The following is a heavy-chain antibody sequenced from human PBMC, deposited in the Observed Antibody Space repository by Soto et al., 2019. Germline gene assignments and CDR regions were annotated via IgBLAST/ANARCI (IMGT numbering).Heavy chain of an antibody. CDR3: ARAGGYYDFWSGRTETTWFDP. D-gene: IGHD3-3*01. Sequence: SETLSLTCTVSGGSISSYYWSWIRQPPGKGLERIGYIYYSGSTNYNPSLKSRVTISVDTSKNQFSLKLSSVTAADTAVYYCARAGGYYDFWSGRTETTWFDPWGQGTPVTVSS. CDR1: GGSISSYY. V-gene: IGHV4-59*01. CDR2: IYYSGST. J-gene: IGHJ5*02.